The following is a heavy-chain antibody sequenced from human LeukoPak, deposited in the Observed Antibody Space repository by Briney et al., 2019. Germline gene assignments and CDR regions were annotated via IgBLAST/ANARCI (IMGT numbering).Heavy chain of an antibody. D-gene: IGHD3-22*01. V-gene: IGHV3-74*01. J-gene: IGHJ4*02. CDR1: GFTFSRYW. CDR2: VSGDGSST. Sequence: GGSLRLSCAASGFTFSRYWMHWVRQGPGKGLVWVSRVSGDGSSTTYADSVKGRFTISRDNAKSTLYLQMNSLRAEDTAVYYCARDTGDSSGYWDYWGQGTLVTVSS. CDR3: ARDTGDSSGYWDY.